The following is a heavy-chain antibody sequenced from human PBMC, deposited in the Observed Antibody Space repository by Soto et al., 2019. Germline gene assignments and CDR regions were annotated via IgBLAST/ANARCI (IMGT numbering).Heavy chain of an antibody. V-gene: IGHV1-18*01. CDR2: ISAYNGNT. CDR1: GYTFTSSG. CDR3: ARLDDVAAPDY. J-gene: IGHJ4*02. Sequence: ASVKLCWKESGYTFTSSGISWVRQAPGQGLEWMGWISAYNGNTNYAQKLQGRVTMTTDTSTSTAYMELRSLRSDDTAVYYCARLDDVAAPDYWGQGTLVTVSS. D-gene: IGHD6-13*01.